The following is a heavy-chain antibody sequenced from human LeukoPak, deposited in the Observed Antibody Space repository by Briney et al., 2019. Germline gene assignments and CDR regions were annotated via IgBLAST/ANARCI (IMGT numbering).Heavy chain of an antibody. D-gene: IGHD4-17*01. J-gene: IGHJ4*02. CDR2: IYYTGST. Sequence: ASETLSLTCTVSGGSISGSSYYWGWIRQPPGKGLEWIGSIYYTGSTYYNPSLKSRVTISIDTSKNQFSLKLSSVTAADTAVYYCARVFPTVTTYYFDYWGQGTLVTVSS. CDR3: ARVFPTVTTYYFDY. V-gene: IGHV4-39*07. CDR1: GGSISGSSYY.